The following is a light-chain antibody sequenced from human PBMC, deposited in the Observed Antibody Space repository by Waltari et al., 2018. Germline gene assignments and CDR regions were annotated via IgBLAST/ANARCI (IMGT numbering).Light chain of an antibody. J-gene: IGKJ1*01. CDR1: QSISTW. V-gene: IGKV1-5*03. Sequence: DFHLTQSPSTLSASVGDRVPITCRASQSISTWLAWYRQRPGEAPQLLIYAASTLHRGVPSRFSGRGSGTEFSLTISGLHPDDSGTYYCQQYNNNWTFGQGTRVEIK. CDR3: QQYNNNWT. CDR2: AAS.